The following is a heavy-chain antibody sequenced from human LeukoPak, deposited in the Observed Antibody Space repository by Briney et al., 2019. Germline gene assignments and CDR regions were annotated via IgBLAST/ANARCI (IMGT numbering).Heavy chain of an antibody. CDR3: ARSQVYYYYYMDV. V-gene: IGHV1-2*02. Sequence: ASVKVSCKASGYTFTSYEINWVRQATGQGLEWMGWINPNSGGTNYAQKFQGRVTMTRDTSISTAYMELSRLRSDDTAVYYCARSQVYYYYYMDVWGKGTTVTISS. J-gene: IGHJ6*03. CDR2: INPNSGGT. CDR1: GYTFTSYE.